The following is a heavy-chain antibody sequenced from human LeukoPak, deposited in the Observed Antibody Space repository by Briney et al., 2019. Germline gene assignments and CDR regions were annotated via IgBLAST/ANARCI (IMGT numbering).Heavy chain of an antibody. V-gene: IGHV1-46*01. D-gene: IGHD5-18*01. CDR1: GYTFSNYY. J-gene: IGHJ3*02. Sequence: GASVKVSCKSSGYTFSNYYMHWVRQAPGQGLEWMGIINPDDGSTSYAQRFQGRVTMTRDTSTSTVYMELSSLRSEDTAVYYCAREGGYSYGDDAFDIWGQGTMVTVSS. CDR3: AREGGYSYGDDAFDI. CDR2: INPDDGST.